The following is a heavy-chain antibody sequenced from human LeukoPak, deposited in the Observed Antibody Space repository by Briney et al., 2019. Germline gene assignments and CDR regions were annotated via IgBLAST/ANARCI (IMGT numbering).Heavy chain of an antibody. CDR3: ARDAQGFFAMTFVLDAFDI. J-gene: IGHJ3*02. CDR1: GGSISSYY. D-gene: IGHD2-2*01. CDR2: IYTSGST. Sequence: SETLSLTCTVSGGSISSYYWSWIRQPGGKGLEWIGRIYTSGSTNYNPSLKSRVTMSVDTSKNQFSLKLSSVTAADTAVYYCARDAQGFFAMTFVLDAFDIWGQGTMVTVSS. V-gene: IGHV4-4*07.